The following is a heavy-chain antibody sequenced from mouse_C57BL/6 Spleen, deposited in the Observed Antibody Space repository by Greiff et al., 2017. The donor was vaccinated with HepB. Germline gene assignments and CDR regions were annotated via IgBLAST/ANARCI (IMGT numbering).Heavy chain of an antibody. CDR1: GYTFTDYE. CDR2: IDPETGGT. D-gene: IGHD2-4*01. CDR3: RRPIYYDYAAGFAY. V-gene: IGHV1-15*01. J-gene: IGHJ3*01. Sequence: QVQLQQSGAELVRPGASVTLSCKASGYTFTDYEMHWVKQTPVHGLEWIGAIDPETGGTAYNQKFKGKAILTADKSSSTAYMELRSLTSEDSAVYYCRRPIYYDYAAGFAYWGPGTLVTVTA.